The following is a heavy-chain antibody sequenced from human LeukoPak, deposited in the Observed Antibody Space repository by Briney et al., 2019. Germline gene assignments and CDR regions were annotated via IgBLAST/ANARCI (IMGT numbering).Heavy chain of an antibody. CDR2: ISKSGDHT. V-gene: IGHV3-23*01. D-gene: IGHD3-16*01. CDR1: GFTFSSYS. CDR3: ATSWGPDTSAFRWGRDGMDV. J-gene: IGHJ6*02. Sequence: GGSLRLSCAASGFTFSSYSMNWVRQAPGKGLEWVSAISKSGDHTYYAASAKGRFTIYRDNSKNTQYLQMNSLRAEDTAVYYCATSWGPDTSAFRWGRDGMDVWGQGTTVIVS.